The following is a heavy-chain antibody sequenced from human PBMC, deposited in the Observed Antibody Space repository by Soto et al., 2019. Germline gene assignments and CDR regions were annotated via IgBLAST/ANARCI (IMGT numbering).Heavy chain of an antibody. Sequence: GGSLRLSCAASGFTFSNYAMRWVRQAPGKGLEWVSTISISGGRTYYADSVKGRFTISRDNSKNTLYLQANSLKDEDTAVYRCAKYCSGDCSLRWLDPWGPGTLVTVSS. CDR1: GFTFSNYA. CDR2: ISISGGRT. J-gene: IGHJ5*02. V-gene: IGHV3-23*01. D-gene: IGHD2-21*02. CDR3: AKYCSGDCSLRWLDP.